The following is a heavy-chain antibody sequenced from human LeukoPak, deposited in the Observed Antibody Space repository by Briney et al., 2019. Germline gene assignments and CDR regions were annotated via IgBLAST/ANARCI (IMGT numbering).Heavy chain of an antibody. CDR1: GYTFSDFS. CDR2: ISVRSNYR. Sequence: PGGSLTLSCAASGYTFSDFSVNWVRQAPGKGLEWVSSISVRSNYRYYADSVRGRFTISRDDARDSLFLQMNSLRAEDKAVYFCVRLRRNNDRSGYYYYYDYWGQGTLVTVSS. CDR3: VRLRRNNDRSGYYYYYDY. J-gene: IGHJ4*02. V-gene: IGHV3-21*01. D-gene: IGHD3-22*01.